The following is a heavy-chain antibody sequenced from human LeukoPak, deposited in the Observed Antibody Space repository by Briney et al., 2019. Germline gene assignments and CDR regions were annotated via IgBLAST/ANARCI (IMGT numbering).Heavy chain of an antibody. CDR1: GYTFTSYY. D-gene: IGHD3-22*01. V-gene: IGHV1-46*01. CDR2: INPSGGST. J-gene: IGHJ4*02. CDR3: ARERGHYYDSSGYQREFDY. Sequence: ASVKVSCKASGYTFTSYYMHWVRQAPGQGLEWMGIINPSGGSTSYAQKFQGRVTMTRDTSASTVYMELSSLRSEDTAVYYCARERGHYYDSSGYQREFDYWGQGTLVTVSS.